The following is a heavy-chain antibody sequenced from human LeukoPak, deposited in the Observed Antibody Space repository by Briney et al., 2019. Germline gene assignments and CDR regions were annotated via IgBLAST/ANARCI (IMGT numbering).Heavy chain of an antibody. CDR3: ASPTARAGSSGYYYDY. V-gene: IGHV1-69*13. D-gene: IGHD3-22*01. J-gene: IGHJ4*02. CDR2: IIPIIGTA. Sequence: SVKVSCKASGDTFTSYAISWVRQAPGQGLEWMGWIIPIIGTANYAQKFQGRVTITADESTSTAYMELRSLRSEDTAVYYCASPTARAGSSGYYYDYWGQGTLVTVSS. CDR1: GDTFTSYA.